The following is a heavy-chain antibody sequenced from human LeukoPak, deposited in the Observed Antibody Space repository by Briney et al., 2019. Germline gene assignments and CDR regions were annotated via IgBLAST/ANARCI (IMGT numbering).Heavy chain of an antibody. CDR3: ARGFQRGYGPHYGMDV. CDR1: GGSISSYY. CDR2: IYYSGST. D-gene: IGHD5-12*01. J-gene: IGHJ6*02. Sequence: PSETLSLTCTVSGGSISSYYWSWIRQPPGKGLEWIGYIYYSGSTNYSPSLKSRVTISVDTSKKQFSLMLSSVIAADTAVYYCARGFQRGYGPHYGMDVWGQGTTVTVSS. V-gene: IGHV4-59*01.